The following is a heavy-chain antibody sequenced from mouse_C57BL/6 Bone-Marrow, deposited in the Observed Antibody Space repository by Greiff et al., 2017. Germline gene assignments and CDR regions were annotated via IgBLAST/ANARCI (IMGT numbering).Heavy chain of an antibody. CDR2: ISSGGDYT. CDR1: GFTFSSYA. Sequence: EVKLVESGEGLVKPGGSLKLSCAASGFTFSSYAMSWVRQTPEKRLEWVAYISSGGDYTYYADTVKGRFTISRDNARNTLYLQMSSLKSEDTAMYYCTNYGNYDAMDYWGQGTSVTVSS. V-gene: IGHV5-9-1*02. D-gene: IGHD2-1*01. CDR3: TNYGNYDAMDY. J-gene: IGHJ4*01.